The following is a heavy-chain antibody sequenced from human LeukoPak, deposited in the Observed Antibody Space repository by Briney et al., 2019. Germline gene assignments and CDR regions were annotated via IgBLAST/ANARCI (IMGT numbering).Heavy chain of an antibody. D-gene: IGHD3-16*01. Sequence: SETLSLTCTVSGGSISSYYWSWIRQLPGKGLEWIGYIYYSGSTNYNPSLKSRVTISVDTSKNQFSLKLSSVTAADTAVYYCARTQIRSDAFDIWGQGTMVTVSS. V-gene: IGHV4-59*01. CDR1: GGSISSYY. CDR3: ARTQIRSDAFDI. J-gene: IGHJ3*02. CDR2: IYYSGST.